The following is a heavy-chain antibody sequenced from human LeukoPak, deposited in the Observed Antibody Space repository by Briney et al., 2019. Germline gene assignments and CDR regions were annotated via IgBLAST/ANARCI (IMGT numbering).Heavy chain of an antibody. CDR1: GFTFSDFG. J-gene: IGHJ4*02. Sequence: GGSLRLSCAASGFTFSDFGMHWVRQAPGKGLEWVAFIRYDGTDKNYADSVKGRFTISRDNSKNTLYLQMNSLRAENTAVFYCAKRRDDNYFDYWGQGALVTVSS. V-gene: IGHV3-30*02. D-gene: IGHD5-24*01. CDR3: AKRRDDNYFDY. CDR2: IRYDGTDK.